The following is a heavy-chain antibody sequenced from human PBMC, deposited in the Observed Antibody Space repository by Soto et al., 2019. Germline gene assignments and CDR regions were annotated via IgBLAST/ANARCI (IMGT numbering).Heavy chain of an antibody. CDR2: ISAYNGNT. J-gene: IGHJ4*02. Sequence: ASVKVSCKASGYTFTSYGISWVRQAPGQGLEWMGWISAYNGNTNYAQKLQGRVTMTTDTSTSTAYMELRSLGSDDTAVYYCARDSGGYCSSTSCPGDIDYWGQGTLVTVSS. V-gene: IGHV1-18*01. CDR1: GYTFTSYG. CDR3: ARDSGGYCSSTSCPGDIDY. D-gene: IGHD2-2*01.